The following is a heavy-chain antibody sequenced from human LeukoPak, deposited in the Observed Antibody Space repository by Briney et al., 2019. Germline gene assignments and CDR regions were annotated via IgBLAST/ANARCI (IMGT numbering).Heavy chain of an antibody. CDR3: ARVTFYDYVWGSYRYVWFDP. V-gene: IGHV1-8*01. CDR1: GYTFTSYD. CDR2: MNPNSGNT. Sequence: ASVKVSCKASGYTFTSYDINWVRQATGQGLEWMGWMNPNSGNTGYAQKSQGRVTMTRNTSISTAYMELSSLRSEDTAVYYCARVTFYDYVWGSYRYVWFDPWGQGTLVTVSS. J-gene: IGHJ5*02. D-gene: IGHD3-16*02.